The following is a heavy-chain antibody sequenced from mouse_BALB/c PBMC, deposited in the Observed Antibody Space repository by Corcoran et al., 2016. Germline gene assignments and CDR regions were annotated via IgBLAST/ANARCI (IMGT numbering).Heavy chain of an antibody. D-gene: IGHD4-1*01. V-gene: IGHV14-3*02. CDR3: ANWDWYFDV. CDR2: IDPANGNT. J-gene: IGHJ1*01. Sequence: DQLQPSGEELVKPGSSDKLSCTASGFNNKDTYMHWVKQRPEQGLEWIGRIDPANGNTKYDPKFQGKATITADTSSNTAYLQLSSLTSEDTAVYYCANWDWYFDVWGAGTTVTVSS. CDR1: GFNNKDTY.